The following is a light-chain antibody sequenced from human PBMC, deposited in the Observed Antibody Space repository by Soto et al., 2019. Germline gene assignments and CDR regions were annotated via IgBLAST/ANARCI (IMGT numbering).Light chain of an antibody. CDR1: QGISSA. V-gene: IGKV1-13*02. CDR3: QQFNSFPLS. Sequence: AIQLTQSPSSLSASVGDRVTITCRASQGISSALAWNQQKPGKPPALLIYDASALESGVPSRFSGSGSGTDFTLTISSLQPEDFSTYYCQQFNSFPLSFGGGTKVEIK. CDR2: DAS. J-gene: IGKJ4*01.